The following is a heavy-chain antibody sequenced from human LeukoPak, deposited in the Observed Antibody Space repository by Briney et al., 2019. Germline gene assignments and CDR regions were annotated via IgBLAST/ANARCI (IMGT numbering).Heavy chain of an antibody. CDR3: ARDGPYSSPLNWFDP. J-gene: IGHJ5*02. CDR1: GGSISGYY. CDR2: IYYNGNT. Sequence: PSETLSLTCTVSGGSISGYYWSWIRQPPNKGLEWIGYIYYNGNTNYNPSLKSRVTISVDTSKNQFSLKLDSVTAADTAVYYCARDGPYSSPLNWFDPWGQGTLVTVSS. V-gene: IGHV4-59*01. D-gene: IGHD6-13*01.